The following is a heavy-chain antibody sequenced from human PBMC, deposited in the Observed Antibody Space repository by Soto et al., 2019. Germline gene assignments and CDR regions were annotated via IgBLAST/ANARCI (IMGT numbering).Heavy chain of an antibody. D-gene: IGHD3-10*01. CDR2: INPSGGST. CDR1: GYTFTSYY. Sequence: ASVKVSCKASGYTFTSYYVHWVRQAPGQGLEWKGIINPSGGSTSYAQKFQGRVNMTRDTSTSTVYMELSGLRSEYTAVYYCARSLGVRGRYYYGMDVWGQGTTVTVSS. CDR3: ARSLGVRGRYYYGMDV. V-gene: IGHV1-46*03. J-gene: IGHJ6*02.